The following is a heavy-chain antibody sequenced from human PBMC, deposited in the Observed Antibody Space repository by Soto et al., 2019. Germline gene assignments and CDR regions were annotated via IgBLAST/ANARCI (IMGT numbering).Heavy chain of an antibody. V-gene: IGHV3-23*01. Sequence: PGGSLRLSCAASRFTFSSYAMNWVRQAPGKGLEWISTISGSGGNAYYADSVKGRFTISRDNSKNTLHLQMNSLRADDTAVYYCAKDGASGSYPPYYYYGMDVWGQGTTVTVSS. CDR2: ISGSGGNA. D-gene: IGHD1-26*01. J-gene: IGHJ6*02. CDR1: RFTFSSYA. CDR3: AKDGASGSYPPYYYYGMDV.